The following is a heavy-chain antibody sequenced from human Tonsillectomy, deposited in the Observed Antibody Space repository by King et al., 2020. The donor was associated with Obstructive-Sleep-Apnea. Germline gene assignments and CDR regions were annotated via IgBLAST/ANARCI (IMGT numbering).Heavy chain of an antibody. J-gene: IGHJ3*02. CDR1: GFTFSSYA. D-gene: IGHD3-22*01. CDR3: AREYYYDSSGYPTHRGAFDI. Sequence: VQLVESGGGVVQPGRSLRLSCAASGFTFSSYAMHWVRQAPGKGLEWVAVISYDGSNKYYADSVKGRFTISRDNSKNTLYLQMNSLRAEDTAVYYCAREYYYDSSGYPTHRGAFDIWGQGTMVTVSS. V-gene: IGHV3-30*04. CDR2: ISYDGSNK.